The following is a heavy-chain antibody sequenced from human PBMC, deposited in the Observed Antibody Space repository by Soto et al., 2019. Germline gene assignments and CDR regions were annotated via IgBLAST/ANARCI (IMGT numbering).Heavy chain of an antibody. CDR2: IYYSGRT. Sequence: QVQLQESGPGLVRPSETLSLTCSVSGGSTSDYQWNWIRQSPGKGLEWIGYIYYSGRTNYNPSLKSRVTISLDTSTKQFSLRLRSVTAADTDVYYCARMRGLGEISPYFAYWGQGTLVTVSS. CDR3: ARMRGLGEISPYFAY. J-gene: IGHJ4*02. D-gene: IGHD3-16*02. V-gene: IGHV4-59*01. CDR1: GGSTSDYQ.